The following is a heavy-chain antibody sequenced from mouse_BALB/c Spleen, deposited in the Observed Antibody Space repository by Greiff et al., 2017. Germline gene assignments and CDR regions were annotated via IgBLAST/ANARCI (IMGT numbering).Heavy chain of an antibody. CDR1: GFNIKDTY. Sequence: EVKLMESGAELVKPGASVKLSCTASGFNIKDTYMHWVKQRPEQGLEWIGRIDPANGNTKYDPKFQGKATITADTSSNTAYLQLSSLTSEDTAVYYCARRGYYGTLDYWGQGTTLTVSS. J-gene: IGHJ2*01. V-gene: IGHV14-3*02. CDR3: ARRGYYGTLDY. D-gene: IGHD1-1*01. CDR2: IDPANGNT.